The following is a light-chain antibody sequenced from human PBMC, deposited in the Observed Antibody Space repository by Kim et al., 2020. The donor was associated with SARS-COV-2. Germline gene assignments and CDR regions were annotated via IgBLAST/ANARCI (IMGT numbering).Light chain of an antibody. CDR2: GAS. J-gene: IGKJ1*01. V-gene: IGKV3-15*01. CDR1: QSISSN. CDR3: QQYNNWPPWT. Sequence: SPGERATLSCKISQSISSNLAWYQQKPGQAPRLLIYGASTRVAGVPVRFSGGGSGTEFTLTISSLQSEDSAVYYCQQYNNWPPWTFGQGTKVDIK.